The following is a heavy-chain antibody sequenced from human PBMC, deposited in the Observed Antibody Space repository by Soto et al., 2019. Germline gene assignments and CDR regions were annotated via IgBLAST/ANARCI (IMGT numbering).Heavy chain of an antibody. CDR1: GFSFSSCA. J-gene: IGHJ4*02. V-gene: IGHV3-30*18. CDR3: AKAVTTVTPLGYDS. Sequence: GGSLRLSCAASGFSFSSCAMHWVRQAPGKGLEWVAVISYDGTNKYYADSVKGRFIISRDNSKSTLYLQMNSLRTEDTAVYYCAKAVTTVTPLGYDSWRQGILVTVSS. D-gene: IGHD4-17*01. CDR2: ISYDGTNK.